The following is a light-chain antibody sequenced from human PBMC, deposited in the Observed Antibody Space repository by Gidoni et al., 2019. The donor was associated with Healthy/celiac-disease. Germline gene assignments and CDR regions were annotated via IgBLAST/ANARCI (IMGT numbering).Light chain of an antibody. CDR3: QQRSNWPLT. CDR2: DAA. J-gene: IGKJ4*01. Sequence: EIVLTQSPATLSLSPGERATLSCRASQSVSSYLAWYQQKPGQAPRLLIYDAANSATGIPARFSGIGSGTDVTLTISSLEPEDFAVYYCQQRSNWPLTFXGXTKVEIK. V-gene: IGKV3-11*01. CDR1: QSVSSY.